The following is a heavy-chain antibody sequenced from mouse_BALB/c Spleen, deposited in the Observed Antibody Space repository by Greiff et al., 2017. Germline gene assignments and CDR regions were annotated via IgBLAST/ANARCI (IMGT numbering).Heavy chain of an antibody. CDR3: ARGNNYFYAMDY. CDR1: GYSITSGYY. CDR2: ISYDGSN. J-gene: IGHJ4*01. Sequence: EVHLVESGPGLVKPSQSLSLTCSVTGYSITSGYYWNWIRQLPGNKLEWMGYISYDGSNNYNPSLKNRISITRNTSKNQFFLKLNTVTTEDTATYYCARGNNYFYAMDYWGQGTSVTVSS. D-gene: IGHD1-3*01. V-gene: IGHV3-6*02.